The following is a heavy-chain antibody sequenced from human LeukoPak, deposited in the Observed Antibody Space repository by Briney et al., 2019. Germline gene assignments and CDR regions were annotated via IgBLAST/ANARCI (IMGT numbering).Heavy chain of an antibody. J-gene: IGHJ4*02. CDR2: IYSGGST. V-gene: IGHV3-53*01. CDR3: ARVPDY. Sequence: GGSLRLSCAASGFTFSNAWMSWVRQAPGKGLEWVSVIYSGGSTYYADSVKGRFTISRDNSKNTLYLQMNSLRAEDAAVYYCARVPDYWGQGTLVTVSS. CDR1: GFTFSNAW.